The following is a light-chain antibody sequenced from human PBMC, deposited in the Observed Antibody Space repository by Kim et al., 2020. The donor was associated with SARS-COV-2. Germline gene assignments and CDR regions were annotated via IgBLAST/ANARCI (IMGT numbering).Light chain of an antibody. V-gene: IGLV2-8*01. CDR2: EVS. Sequence: GQSVTISCTGTSSDIGGYNYVSWYQQHPGKAPKLMIYEVSKRPSGVPDRFSGSKSGNTASLTVSGLQAEDEADYYCSSYAGSNNLVFGGGTRLTVL. J-gene: IGLJ2*01. CDR3: SSYAGSNNLV. CDR1: SSDIGGYNY.